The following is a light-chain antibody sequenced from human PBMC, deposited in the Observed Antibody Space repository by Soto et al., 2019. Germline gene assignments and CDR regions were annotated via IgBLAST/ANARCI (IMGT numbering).Light chain of an antibody. V-gene: IGKV3-15*01. J-gene: IGKJ2*01. CDR1: QSISNK. Sequence: EIVMTQSPATLSVSPGERATLSCTASQSISNKLAWYQQKPGQAPRLLIYDASIRATGFSARFSGSGSETEFTLTISGLQSEDFEVYYCQQYYDWLPYTFGQGTKVDIK. CDR3: QQYYDWLPYT. CDR2: DAS.